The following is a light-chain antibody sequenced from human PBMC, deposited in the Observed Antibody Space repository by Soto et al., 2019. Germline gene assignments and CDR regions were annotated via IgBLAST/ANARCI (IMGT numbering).Light chain of an antibody. J-gene: IGKJ5*01. V-gene: IGKV3D-15*01. Sequence: VGFPTSAAPLCVCTGERATVSCRASQSVSSNLAWYQPTPGQAPRLLIYGASTRATGLPARFSVSGSATDFTLTISRLASEESGVYFRQQYGSPLTGGQGTRVDIK. CDR3: QQYGSPLT. CDR1: QSVSSN. CDR2: GAS.